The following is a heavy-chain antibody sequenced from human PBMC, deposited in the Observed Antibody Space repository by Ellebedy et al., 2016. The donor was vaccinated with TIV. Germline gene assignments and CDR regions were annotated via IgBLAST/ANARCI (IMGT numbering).Heavy chain of an antibody. CDR3: AGGISVAGTSLGF. Sequence: GGSLRLSCAASGFIFSSFAMFWVRQAPGKGLEWVSTIYSSGGTYYAGSVKGRFTISRDNSKNTLYLQMNSLRAEDTAVYYCAGGISVAGTSLGFWGQGTLVTVSS. J-gene: IGHJ4*02. CDR2: IYSSGGT. V-gene: IGHV3-23*05. D-gene: IGHD6-19*01. CDR1: GFIFSSFA.